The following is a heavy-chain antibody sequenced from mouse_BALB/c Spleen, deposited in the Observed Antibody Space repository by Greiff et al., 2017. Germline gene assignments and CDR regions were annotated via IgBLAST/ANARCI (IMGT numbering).Heavy chain of an antibody. CDR3: ARVLWEVYYFDY. CDR2: FRNKANGYTT. D-gene: IGHD4-1*01. CDR1: GFTFTDYY. V-gene: IGHV7-3*02. Sequence: EVMLVESGGGLVQPGGSLRLSCATSGFTFTDYYMSWVRQPPGKALEWLGFFRNKANGYTTEYSASVKGRFTISRDNSQSILYLQMNTLRAEDSATYYCARVLWEVYYFDYWGQGTTLTVSS. J-gene: IGHJ2*01.